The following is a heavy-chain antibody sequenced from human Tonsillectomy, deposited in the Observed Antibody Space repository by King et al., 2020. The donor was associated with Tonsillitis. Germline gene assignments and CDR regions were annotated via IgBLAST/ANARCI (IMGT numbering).Heavy chain of an antibody. CDR2: ISNDASNK. Sequence: VQLVESGGGVVQPGRSLRLSCAASGFTFSTYGMHWVRQAPGKGLEWVAVISNDASNKYSAGSVKGRFTISRDNSNNTLYLQMNSLRAEATGFYYCAKAPLDLPAPLYYYYYGMDVWGQGTTVTVSS. V-gene: IGHV3-30*18. J-gene: IGHJ6*02. CDR1: GFTFSTYG. CDR3: AKAPLDLPAPLYYYYYGMDV.